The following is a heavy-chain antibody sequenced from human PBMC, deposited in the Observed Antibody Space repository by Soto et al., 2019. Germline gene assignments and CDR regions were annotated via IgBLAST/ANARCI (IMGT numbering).Heavy chain of an antibody. CDR2: IYYSGST. V-gene: IGHV4-31*03. CDR1: GGSISSGGYY. Sequence: PSETLSLTCTVSGGSISSGGYYWSWIRQHPGKGLEWIGYIYYSGSTYYNPSLKSRVTISVDTSKNQFSLKLSPVTAADTAVYYCAGYRYSSSSRYYYGMDVWGQGTTVTVSS. CDR3: AGYRYSSSSRYYYGMDV. D-gene: IGHD6-6*01. J-gene: IGHJ6*02.